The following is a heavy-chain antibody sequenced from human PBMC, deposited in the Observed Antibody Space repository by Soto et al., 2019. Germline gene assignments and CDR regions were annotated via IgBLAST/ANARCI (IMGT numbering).Heavy chain of an antibody. CDR2: IYYSGST. D-gene: IGHD3-10*01. Sequence: PSETLSLTCAVSGGSISSSNWWSWVRQPPGKGLEWIGEIYYSGSTNYNPSLKSRVTISLDTSKNQFSLNLSSVTAADTAVYYCARQGFGVLHGLVDVWGQGTTVTVSS. J-gene: IGHJ6*02. CDR1: GGSISSSNW. V-gene: IGHV4-4*02. CDR3: ARQGFGVLHGLVDV.